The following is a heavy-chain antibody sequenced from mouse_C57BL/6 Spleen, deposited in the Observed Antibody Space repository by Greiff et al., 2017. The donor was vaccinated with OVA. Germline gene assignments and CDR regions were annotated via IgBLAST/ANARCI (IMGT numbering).Heavy chain of an antibody. Sequence: VQLQQPGAELVKPGASVKMSCKASGYTFTSYWITWVKQRPGQGLEGIGDIYPGSGSTNYNEKFKSKATLTVDTSSSTAYMQLSSLTSEDSAVYYCARSSMVTKNFDYWGQGTTLTVSS. D-gene: IGHD2-2*01. CDR2: IYPGSGST. CDR1: GYTFTSYW. V-gene: IGHV1-55*01. CDR3: ARSSMVTKNFDY. J-gene: IGHJ2*01.